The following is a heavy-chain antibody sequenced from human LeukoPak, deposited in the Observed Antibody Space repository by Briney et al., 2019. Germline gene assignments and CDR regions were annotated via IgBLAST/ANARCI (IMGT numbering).Heavy chain of an antibody. CDR3: ARHSPGAREVDY. CDR1: GGSVSGYY. J-gene: IGHJ4*02. D-gene: IGHD2-21*01. CDR2: TDHSGST. V-gene: IGHV4-34*01. Sequence: SETLSLTCTVYGGSVSGYYWIWIRQPPGKGLEWIGETDHSGSTKYNPSLKSRVTISIDTSKNQFSLNLSSVTAADTAVYYCARHSPGAREVDYWGQGTLVTVSS.